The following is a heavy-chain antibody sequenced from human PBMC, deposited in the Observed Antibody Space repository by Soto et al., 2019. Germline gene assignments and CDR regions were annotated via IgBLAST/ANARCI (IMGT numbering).Heavy chain of an antibody. CDR3: ARGGIAVAGDY. Sequence: EVQLVESGGGLVKPGGSLRLSCAASGFTFSSYSMNWVRQAPGKGLEWVSFISSSSSYIYYADSVKGRFTISRDNAKNSLYLQMNSLRAEDTAVYYCARGGIAVAGDYWGQGTLVTVSS. D-gene: IGHD6-19*01. CDR2: ISSSSSYI. CDR1: GFTFSSYS. V-gene: IGHV3-21*01. J-gene: IGHJ4*02.